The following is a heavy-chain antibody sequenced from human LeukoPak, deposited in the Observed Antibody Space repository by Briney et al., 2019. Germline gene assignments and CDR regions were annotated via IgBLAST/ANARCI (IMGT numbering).Heavy chain of an antibody. J-gene: IGHJ5*02. V-gene: IGHV4-38-2*02. Sequence: PSETLSLTRTVSGYSISFGYYWGWIRQRPGRGLEWIGSMHHSGTTYYNPSLKGRVTMSIDKTRNHFSLRLSSVTAADTAVYYCARDGSGASVRLDYVWGLPWGQGTLVTVSS. D-gene: IGHD3-16*01. CDR3: ARDGSGASVRLDYVWGLP. CDR2: MHHSGTT. CDR1: GYSISFGYY.